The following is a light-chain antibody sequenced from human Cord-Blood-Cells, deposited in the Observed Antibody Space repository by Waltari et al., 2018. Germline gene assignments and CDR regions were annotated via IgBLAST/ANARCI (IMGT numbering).Light chain of an antibody. V-gene: IGKV1-39*01. CDR3: QQSYSTLVFT. Sequence: DIQMTQSPSSLSASGGDRVTITCRASRSISSYVTWYQQKPGKAPKLLIYAASSLQSGVPSRCSGSGSGTDFTLTISSLQAEDCATYYCQQSYSTLVFTFGPGTKVDIK. CDR1: RSISSY. J-gene: IGKJ3*01. CDR2: AAS.